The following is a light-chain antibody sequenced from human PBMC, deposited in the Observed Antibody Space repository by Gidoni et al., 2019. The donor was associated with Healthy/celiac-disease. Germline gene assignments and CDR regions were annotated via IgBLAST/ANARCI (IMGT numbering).Light chain of an antibody. CDR1: QSVISY. CDR3: QQRSNWPRLT. CDR2: DAS. J-gene: IGKJ4*01. V-gene: IGKV3-11*01. Sequence: ELVLTQSPATLSLSPGERATLSCRASQSVISYLAWYQQKPGQAPRLLIYDASNRATGIPARFSGSGSGTDVTLTISSLEPEDFAVYYCQQRSNWPRLTFGGGTKVEIK.